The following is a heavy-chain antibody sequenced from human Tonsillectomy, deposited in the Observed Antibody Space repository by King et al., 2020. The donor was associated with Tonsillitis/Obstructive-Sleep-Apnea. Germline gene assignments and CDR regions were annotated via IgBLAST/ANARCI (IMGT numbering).Heavy chain of an antibody. D-gene: IGHD6-13*01. J-gene: IGHJ2*01. Sequence: HVQLVESGAEVKKPGSSVKVSCKTSGDTFNSYAINWVRQAPGQGLEWMGRIIPVIDIANYAQRFQGRVTITADKSTTTAHMELSSLRSEDTAVYYCAAGVVLAADTESCYFDLWGRGTLVTVSS. CDR2: IIPVIDIA. CDR1: GDTFNSYA. CDR3: AAGVVLAADTESCYFDL. V-gene: IGHV1-69*09.